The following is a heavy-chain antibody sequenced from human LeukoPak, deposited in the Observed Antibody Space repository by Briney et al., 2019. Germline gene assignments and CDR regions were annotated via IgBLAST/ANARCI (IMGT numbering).Heavy chain of an antibody. CDR1: GFTFSSYW. CDR3: ARGPRIVVVPAAIWFDP. D-gene: IGHD2-2*01. V-gene: IGHV3-7*01. CDR2: IKQDGSEK. J-gene: IGHJ5*02. Sequence: GGSLRLSCAASGFTFSSYWMSWVRQAPGKGLEWVANIKQDGSEKYYVDSVKGRFTISGDNAKNSLYLQMNSLRAEDTAVYYCARGPRIVVVPAAIWFDPWGQGTLVTVSS.